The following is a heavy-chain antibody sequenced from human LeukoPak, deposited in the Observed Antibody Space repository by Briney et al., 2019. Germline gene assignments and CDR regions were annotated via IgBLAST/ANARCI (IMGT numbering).Heavy chain of an antibody. CDR2: IYSGGST. J-gene: IGHJ4*02. Sequence: PGGSLRLSCAASGFTFSSYAMSWVRQAPGKGLEWVSVIYSGGSTYYADSVKGRFTISRDNSKNTLYLQMNSLRAEDTAVYYCARSNSSGYNFDYWGQGTLVTVSS. V-gene: IGHV3-53*01. CDR1: GFTFSSYA. D-gene: IGHD6-19*01. CDR3: ARSNSSGYNFDY.